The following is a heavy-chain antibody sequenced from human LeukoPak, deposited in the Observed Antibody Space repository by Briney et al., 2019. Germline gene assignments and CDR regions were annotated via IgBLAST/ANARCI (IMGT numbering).Heavy chain of an antibody. J-gene: IGHJ4*02. V-gene: IGHV3-23*01. CDR3: AKDDAWLQYGD. Sequence: GGSLRLSCAASGLTFSSHGMSWVRQAPGKGLEWVSGISPNGVITYYADSVKGRFTISRDNSKGTVYLQMNSLRPEDTAVYYCAKDDAWLQYGDWGRGTLVTVSS. CDR1: GLTFSSHG. D-gene: IGHD5-24*01. CDR2: ISPNGVIT.